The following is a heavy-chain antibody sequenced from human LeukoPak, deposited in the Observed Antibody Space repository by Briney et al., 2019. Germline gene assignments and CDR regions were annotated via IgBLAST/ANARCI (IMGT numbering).Heavy chain of an antibody. CDR2: IYHSGST. V-gene: IGHV4-30-2*01. CDR3: ARGTTVTTRFDP. CDR1: GGSISSGDYY. D-gene: IGHD4-17*01. Sequence: SETLSLTCTVSGGSISSGDYYWSWIRQPPGKGLEWIGNIYHSGSTNYNPSLKSRVTISVDTSKNQFSLKLRSVTAADTAVYYCARGTTVTTRFDPWGQGTLVTVSS. J-gene: IGHJ5*02.